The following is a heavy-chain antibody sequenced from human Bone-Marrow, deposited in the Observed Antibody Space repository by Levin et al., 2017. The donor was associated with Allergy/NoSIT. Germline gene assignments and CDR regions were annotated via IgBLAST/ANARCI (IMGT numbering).Heavy chain of an antibody. V-gene: IGHV3-7*01. J-gene: IGHJ4*02. CDR1: GFTFSSYW. CDR3: ARSEYYYDSSGANPFDY. Sequence: GESLKISCAASGFTFSSYWMSWVRQAPGKGLEWVANIKQDGSEKYYVDSVKGRFTISRDNAKNSLYLQMNSLRAEDTAVYYCARSEYYYDSSGANPFDYWGQGTLVTVSS. D-gene: IGHD3-22*01. CDR2: IKQDGSEK.